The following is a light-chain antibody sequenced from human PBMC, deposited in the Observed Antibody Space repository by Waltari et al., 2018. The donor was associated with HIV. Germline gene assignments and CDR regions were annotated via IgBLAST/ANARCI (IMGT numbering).Light chain of an antibody. J-gene: IGLJ2*01. CDR2: DYT. Sequence: SYVLSQPPSVSVAPGKTATITCWGTTLGSGSVIWYQQRPGQAPGLVVFDYTARPSGIPERFSGANSGNKATLTITRVEVGDEADYYCQVWDGNTDVWIFGGGTKLTVL. CDR1: TLGSGS. CDR3: QVWDGNTDVWI. V-gene: IGLV3-21*03.